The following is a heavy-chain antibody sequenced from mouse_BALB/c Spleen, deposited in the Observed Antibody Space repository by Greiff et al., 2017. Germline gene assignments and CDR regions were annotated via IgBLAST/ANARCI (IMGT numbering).Heavy chain of an antibody. Sequence: QVQLKQSGAELVRPGSSVKISCKASGYAFSSYWMNWVKQRPGQGLEWIGQIYPGDGDTNYNGKFKGKATLTADKSSSTAYMQLSSLTSEDSAVYFCARTDYEAWFAYWGQGTLVTVSA. CDR2: IYPGDGDT. J-gene: IGHJ3*01. D-gene: IGHD2-4*01. CDR1: GYAFSSYW. V-gene: IGHV1-80*01. CDR3: ARTDYEAWFAY.